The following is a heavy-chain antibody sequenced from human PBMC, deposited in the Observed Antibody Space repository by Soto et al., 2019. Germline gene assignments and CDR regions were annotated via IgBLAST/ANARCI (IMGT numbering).Heavy chain of an antibody. V-gene: IGHV4-59*08. CDR2: IYYSGST. J-gene: IGHJ4*02. D-gene: IGHD3-22*01. Sequence: SETLSLTCTVSGGSISGYYWSWIRQPPGKGLEWIGYIYYSGSTNYNPSLKSRVTISVDTSKNQFSLKLSSVTAADTAVYYCARHSTDYYDSSGYYYYFDYWGQGTLVTVSS. CDR1: GGSISGYY. CDR3: ARHSTDYYDSSGYYYYFDY.